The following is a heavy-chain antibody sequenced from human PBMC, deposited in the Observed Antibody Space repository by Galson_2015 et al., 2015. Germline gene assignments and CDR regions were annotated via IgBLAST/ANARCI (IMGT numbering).Heavy chain of an antibody. Sequence: SLRLSCAASGFTFSGSAMHWVRQASGKGLEWVGRIRSKASSYATAYAASVKGRFTISRDDSKNTAYLQMNGLKTEDTAVYYCSRHLYGDYGYYYYMDVWGKGTTVTVSS. CDR1: GFTFSGSA. V-gene: IGHV3-73*01. D-gene: IGHD4-17*01. J-gene: IGHJ6*03. CDR3: SRHLYGDYGYYYYMDV. CDR2: IRSKASSYAT.